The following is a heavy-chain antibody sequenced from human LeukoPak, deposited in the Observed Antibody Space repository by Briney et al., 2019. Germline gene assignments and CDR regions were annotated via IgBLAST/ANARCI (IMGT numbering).Heavy chain of an antibody. D-gene: IGHD7-27*01. J-gene: IGHJ4*02. CDR1: GFTFSSYA. V-gene: IGHV3-74*01. CDR3: ATSLGPLAEY. CDR2: INSGGSGT. Sequence: PGGSLRLSCAASGFTFSSYAMSWVRQAPGKGLVWVSRINSGGSGTTYADSVEGRFTISRDNAKNMLYLQMNSLRADDTAVYYCATSLGPLAEYWGQGTLVTVSS.